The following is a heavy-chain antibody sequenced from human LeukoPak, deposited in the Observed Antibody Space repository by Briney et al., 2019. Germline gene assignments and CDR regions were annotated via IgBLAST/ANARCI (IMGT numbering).Heavy chain of an antibody. CDR1: GFTFSSYG. D-gene: IGHD6-19*01. CDR3: AKGSKAVLFTRDHYIDV. Sequence: PGGSLRLSCAASGFTFSSYGMSWVRQAPGKGLEWVSAISGSGGSTYYADSVRGRFTISRDNSKNTLYLQMSSLRAEDTAVYFCAKGSKAVLFTRDHYIDVWGKGTTVTISS. CDR2: ISGSGGST. J-gene: IGHJ6*03. V-gene: IGHV3-23*01.